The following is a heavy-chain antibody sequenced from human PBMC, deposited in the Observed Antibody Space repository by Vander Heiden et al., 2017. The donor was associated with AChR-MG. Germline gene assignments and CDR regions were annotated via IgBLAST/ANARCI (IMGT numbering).Heavy chain of an antibody. CDR2: ISSSSSYI. CDR3: ARARDGYNCHDY. CDR1: GFTFSSYS. J-gene: IGHJ4*02. Sequence: EVQLVESGGGLVKPGGSLRLSCAASGFTFSSYSMNWVRQAPGKGLEWVSSISSSSSYIYYADSVKGRFTISRDNAKNSLYLQMNSLRAEDTAVYYCARARDGYNCHDYWGQGTLVTVSS. D-gene: IGHD5-12*01. V-gene: IGHV3-21*01.